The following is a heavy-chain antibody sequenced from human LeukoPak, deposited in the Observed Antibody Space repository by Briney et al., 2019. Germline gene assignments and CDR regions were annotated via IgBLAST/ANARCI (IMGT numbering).Heavy chain of an antibody. V-gene: IGHV3-43*01. D-gene: IGHD3-10*02. CDR3: VKGSDALFGEFFS. CDR2: ISWDGGDT. J-gene: IGHJ4*02. CDR1: GFIFGDYT. Sequence: GGSLRLSCAASGFIFGDYTMYWVRQVPGKGLQWVSLISWDGGDTYHADSVKGRFTISRDNNKNSLYLQMHSLRTEDSALYYCVKGSDALFGEFFSWGQGTLVTVTS.